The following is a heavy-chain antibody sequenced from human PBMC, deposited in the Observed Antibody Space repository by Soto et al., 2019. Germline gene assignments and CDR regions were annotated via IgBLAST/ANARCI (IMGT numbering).Heavy chain of an antibody. J-gene: IGHJ5*02. CDR1: GGSISSSSYY. CDR2: IYYSGST. V-gene: IGHV4-39*01. D-gene: IGHD6-19*01. Sequence: SETLSLTCTVSGGSISSSSYYWGWIRQPPGKGLEWIGSIYYSGSTYYNPSLKSRVTISVDTPKNQFSLKLSSVTAADTAVYYCARHNVLGQWLPHWFDPWGQGTLVTVSS. CDR3: ARHNVLGQWLPHWFDP.